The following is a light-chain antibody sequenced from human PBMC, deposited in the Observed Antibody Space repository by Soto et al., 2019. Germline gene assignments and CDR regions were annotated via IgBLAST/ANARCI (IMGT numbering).Light chain of an antibody. CDR3: ATYANTPYT. Sequence: EIVLTQSPGILSLSPGEVATLSCRASQSVSSNHLAWDQQKPGQTPRLLFYGAYNRATGIQARFSGSGAGTDFELSRRRLELEDCAVSYCATYANTPYTFGQGTTLEIK. J-gene: IGKJ2*01. CDR1: QSVSSNH. V-gene: IGKV3-20*01. CDR2: GAY.